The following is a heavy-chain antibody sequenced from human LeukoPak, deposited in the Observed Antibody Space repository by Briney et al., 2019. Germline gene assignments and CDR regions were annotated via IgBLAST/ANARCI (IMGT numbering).Heavy chain of an antibody. J-gene: IGHJ1*01. CDR1: GFTFRSYG. V-gene: IGHV3-64*01. Sequence: GGSLRLSCAASGFTFRSYGMHWVRQAPGEGLEYVSAISSNGGRTYYANSVEGRFTISRDNSRNTLSLQMGSLRAEDMAVYYCATYYYDSGGFHFHHWGQGTLVTVSS. CDR2: ISSNGGRT. CDR3: ATYYYDSGGFHFHH. D-gene: IGHD3-22*01.